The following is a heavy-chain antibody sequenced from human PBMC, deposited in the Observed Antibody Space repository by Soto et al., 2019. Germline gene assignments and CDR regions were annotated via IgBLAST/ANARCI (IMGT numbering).Heavy chain of an antibody. D-gene: IGHD6-19*01. CDR2: ISAYNGNT. Sequence: ASVKVSCKASGYTFTRSGISWVRQAPGQGLEWMGWISAYNGNTNYAQKLQGRVTMTTDTSTSTAYMELRSLRSDDTAVYYCARDESIAVAGRGNYWGQGTLVTVSS. CDR3: ARDESIAVAGRGNY. J-gene: IGHJ4*02. V-gene: IGHV1-18*01. CDR1: GYTFTRSG.